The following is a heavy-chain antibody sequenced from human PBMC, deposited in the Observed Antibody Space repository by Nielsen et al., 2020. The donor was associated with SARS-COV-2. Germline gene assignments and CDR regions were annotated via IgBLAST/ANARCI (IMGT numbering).Heavy chain of an antibody. CDR1: GYTFTSYA. J-gene: IGHJ6*02. CDR2: INTNTGNP. V-gene: IGHV7-4-1*02. CDR3: ARFLYCSSTSCYATDYYYYGMDV. D-gene: IGHD2-2*01. Sequence: ASVKVSCKASGYTFTSYAMNWVRQAPGQGLEWMGWINTNTGNPTYAQGFTGRFFFSLDTSVSTANLQISSLKAEDTAVYYCARFLYCSSTSCYATDYYYYGMDVWGQGTTVTVSS.